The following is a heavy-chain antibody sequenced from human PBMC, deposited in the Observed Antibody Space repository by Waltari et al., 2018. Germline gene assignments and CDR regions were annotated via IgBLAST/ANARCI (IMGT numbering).Heavy chain of an antibody. V-gene: IGHV3-48*04. J-gene: IGHJ4*02. CDR3: VGNTLSIAAAGRVSY. CDR2: INANSQTI. D-gene: IGHD6-13*01. Sequence: EVQLVESGGHLIQPGGSLRLSCAASGFNFRGYSMHWVRQAPGKGLEWISYINANSQTIYYADSVQGRFTISRDNAKNSLYLEMNSLRLEDTAVYFCVGNTLSIAAAGRVSYWGQGTPVTVSS. CDR1: GFNFRGYS.